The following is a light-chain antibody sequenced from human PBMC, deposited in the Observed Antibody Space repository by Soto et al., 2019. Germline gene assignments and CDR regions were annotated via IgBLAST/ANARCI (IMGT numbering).Light chain of an antibody. CDR1: QPISSW. V-gene: IGKV1-5*01. J-gene: IGKJ1*01. CDR3: QQYENYWT. Sequence: DIQMTQSPPTLSASVGDRVTITCRASQPISSWLAWYHQKPGKAPKLLIYDASNLESGVPSRFSGSGSGTEFTLTISSLQAEDFGIYYCQQYENYWTLGQGTKVDIK. CDR2: DAS.